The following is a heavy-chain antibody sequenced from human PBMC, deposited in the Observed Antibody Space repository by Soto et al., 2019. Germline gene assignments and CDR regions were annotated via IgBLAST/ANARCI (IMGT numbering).Heavy chain of an antibody. CDR2: LYYGRSA. CDR1: GDSISSYY. J-gene: IGHJ4*02. D-gene: IGHD3-22*01. V-gene: IGHV4-59*01. Sequence: QVQLQESGPGLVKPSETLSLTCAVSGDSISSYYCMWIRQPPGKGLESIGYLYYGRSANYNPSRKSRVTLSVDTSTYQCSLTLSSMSAADSAVYYCALRSMAVVPEYWGQGTLVTVSS. CDR3: ALRSMAVVPEY.